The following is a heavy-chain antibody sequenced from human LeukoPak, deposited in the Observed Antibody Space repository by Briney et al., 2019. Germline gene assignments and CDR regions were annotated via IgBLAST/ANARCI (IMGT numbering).Heavy chain of an antibody. J-gene: IGHJ3*02. CDR1: GFTFSSYS. CDR3: AMNNWNYQGAFDI. Sequence: GGSLRLSCAASGFTFSSYSMIWVRQAPGKGLEWVSSISSSSSYIYYADSVKGRFTISRDNAKYSLYLQMNSLRAEDTAVYYCAMNNWNYQGAFDIWGQGTMVTVSS. V-gene: IGHV3-21*01. CDR2: ISSSSSYI. D-gene: IGHD1-7*01.